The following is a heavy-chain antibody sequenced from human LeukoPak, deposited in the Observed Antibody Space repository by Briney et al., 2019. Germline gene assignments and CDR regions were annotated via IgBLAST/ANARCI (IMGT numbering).Heavy chain of an antibody. D-gene: IGHD2-15*01. CDR2: ITGTGGK. V-gene: IGHV3-23*01. J-gene: IGHJ4*02. CDR1: GFTLTNHG. Sequence: GGSLRLSCAVSGFTLTNHGVSWVRQAPGKGLEWVSIITGTGGKYYGDSVKGRFVLSRDNSKNTVYMQMSSLRAEDTATYYCAKDYCRDGNCPFPFLDSWGQGTQVTVSS. CDR3: AKDYCRDGNCPFPFLDS.